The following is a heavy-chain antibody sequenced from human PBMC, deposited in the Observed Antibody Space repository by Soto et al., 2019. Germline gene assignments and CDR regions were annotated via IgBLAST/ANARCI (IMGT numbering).Heavy chain of an antibody. J-gene: IGHJ6*02. CDR3: ARSSITFFGVIPSSGMDV. CDR2: IIPIFGTP. V-gene: IGHV1-69*13. Sequence: GASVKVSCKASGGTLSTYVINWVRQAPGLGLEWMGGIIPIFGTPNYAQKFQGRVTITADEPTSTAYMELSGLRSEDTALYYCARSSITFFGVIPSSGMDVWGQGTTVTVSS. D-gene: IGHD3-3*01. CDR1: GGTLSTYV.